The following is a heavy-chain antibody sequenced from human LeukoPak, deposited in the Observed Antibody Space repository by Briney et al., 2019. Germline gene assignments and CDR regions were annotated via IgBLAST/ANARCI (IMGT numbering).Heavy chain of an antibody. J-gene: IGHJ4*02. CDR1: GGSISSYY. CDR2: IYYSGST. D-gene: IGHD6-13*01. CDR3: ASIAAAGTDTVDY. Sequence: SETLSLTCTVSGGSISSYYWSWIRQPPGKGLEWSGYIYYSGSTNYNPSLKSRVTISVDTSKNQFSLKLSSVTAADTAVYYCASIAAAGTDTVDYWGQGTLVTVSS. V-gene: IGHV4-59*08.